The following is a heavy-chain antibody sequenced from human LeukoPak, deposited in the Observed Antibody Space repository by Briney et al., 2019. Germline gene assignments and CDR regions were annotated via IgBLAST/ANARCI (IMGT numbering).Heavy chain of an antibody. V-gene: IGHV3-21*01. CDR3: AKDLKPVAGTSLVDY. CDR1: GFTFSSYS. Sequence: GGSLRLSCAASGFTFSSYSMNWVRQAPGKGLEWVSSISSSSSYIYYADSVKGRFTISRDNAKNSLYLQMNSLRAEDTAVYYCAKDLKPVAGTSLVDYWGQGTLVTVSS. J-gene: IGHJ4*02. CDR2: ISSSSSYI. D-gene: IGHD6-19*01.